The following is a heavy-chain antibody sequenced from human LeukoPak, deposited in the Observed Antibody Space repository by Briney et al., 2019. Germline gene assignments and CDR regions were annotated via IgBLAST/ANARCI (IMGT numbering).Heavy chain of an antibody. CDR2: ISYGGSNK. V-gene: IGHV3-30-3*01. CDR3: ARGRLALYGSGTRPAFDI. D-gene: IGHD3-10*01. Sequence: GGSLRLSCAASGFTFSSYAMHWVRQAPGKGLEWVAVISYGGSNKYYADSVKGRFTISRDNSKNTLYLQMNSLRAEDTAVYYCARGRLALYGSGTRPAFDIWGQGTMVTVSS. CDR1: GFTFSSYA. J-gene: IGHJ3*02.